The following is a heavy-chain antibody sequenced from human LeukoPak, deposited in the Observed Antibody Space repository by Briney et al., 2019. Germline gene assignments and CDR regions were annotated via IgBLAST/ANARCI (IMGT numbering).Heavy chain of an antibody. J-gene: IGHJ3*02. V-gene: IGHV4-39*01. CDR1: GGSIGSSTYS. CDR3: ARPDQRGYSYGYSAFDI. CDR2: IYYSGRT. Sequence: SETLSLTCTVSGGSIGSSTYSWGWIRQPPGKGLEGIGSIYYSGRTYSNPSLKSRVTIYVDTSKNLFSLKVSSVTAADTAVYYCARPDQRGYSYGYSAFDIWGQGTMVTVSS. D-gene: IGHD5-18*01.